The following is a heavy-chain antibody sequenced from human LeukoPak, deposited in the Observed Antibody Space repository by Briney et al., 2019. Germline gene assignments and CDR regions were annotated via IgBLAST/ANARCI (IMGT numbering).Heavy chain of an antibody. J-gene: IGHJ4*02. V-gene: IGHV3-21*04. CDR3: AKKSRGSGSYYGDY. D-gene: IGHD3-10*01. CDR2: ISSSSSYI. Sequence: SGGSLRLSCAASGFTFSSYEMNWVRQAPGKGLEWVSSISSSSSYIYYADSVKGRFTISRDNSKNTLYLQMNSLRAEDTAVYYCAKKSRGSGSYYGDYWGQGILVTVSS. CDR1: GFTFSSYE.